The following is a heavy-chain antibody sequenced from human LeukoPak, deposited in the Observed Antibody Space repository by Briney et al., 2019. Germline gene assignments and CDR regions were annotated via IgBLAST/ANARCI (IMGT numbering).Heavy chain of an antibody. J-gene: IGHJ6*02. CDR2: ISPGGGTT. CDR3: ARDGTTSSMDV. Sequence: GGSLRLSCAVSGFAFGSEAMSWVRQSPARGLEWVASISPGGGTTYYADSVKGRFTISRDNSKNTLYLQMNSLRAEDTAVYYCARDGTTSSMDVWGQGTAVTVSS. V-gene: IGHV3-23*01. D-gene: IGHD1-7*01. CDR1: GFAFGSEA.